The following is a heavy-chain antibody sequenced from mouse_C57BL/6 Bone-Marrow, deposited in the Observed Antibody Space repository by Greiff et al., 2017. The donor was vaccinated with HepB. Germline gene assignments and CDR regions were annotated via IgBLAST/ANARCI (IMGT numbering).Heavy chain of an antibody. D-gene: IGHD2-5*01. CDR2: IYPGSGST. J-gene: IGHJ3*01. CDR1: GYTFTSYW. Sequence: QVQLQQSGAELVKPGASVKMSCKASGYTFTSYWITWVKQRPGQGLEWIGDIYPGSGSTNYNEKFKSKATLTVDTSSSTAYMQLSSLTSEDSAVYYCARSGYSNYAQAWFAYWGQGTLVTVSA. CDR3: ARSGYSNYAQAWFAY. V-gene: IGHV1-55*01.